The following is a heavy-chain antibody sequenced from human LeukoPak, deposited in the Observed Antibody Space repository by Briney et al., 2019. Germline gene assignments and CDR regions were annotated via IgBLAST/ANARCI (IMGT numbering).Heavy chain of an antibody. D-gene: IGHD1-26*01. V-gene: IGHV1-2*02. J-gene: IGHJ5*02. Sequence: ASVRVSCKASGYTFTGYYMHWVRQAPGQGLEWMGWINPNSGGTNYAQKFQGRVTMTRDASISTAYMELSRLRSDDTAVYYCASSGSYYRWFDPWGQGTLVTVSS. CDR3: ASSGSYYRWFDP. CDR2: INPNSGGT. CDR1: GYTFTGYY.